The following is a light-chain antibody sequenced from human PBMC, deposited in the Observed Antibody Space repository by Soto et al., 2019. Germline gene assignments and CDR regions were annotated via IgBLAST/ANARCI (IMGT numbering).Light chain of an antibody. CDR1: TGAVTSGNY. V-gene: IGLV7-43*01. J-gene: IGLJ2*01. Sequence: CASSTGAVTSGNYPNWFQQKPGQAPRSLIFGTSNKLSWTPARFSGSLLGGKAALTLSGVQPEDEADYYCLLSYGGAGGVFGGGTKLTVL. CDR2: GTS. CDR3: LLSYGGAGGV.